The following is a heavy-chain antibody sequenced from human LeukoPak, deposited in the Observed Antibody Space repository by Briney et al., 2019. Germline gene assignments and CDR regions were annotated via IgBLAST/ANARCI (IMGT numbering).Heavy chain of an antibody. CDR2: ISGSGINT. D-gene: IGHD3-22*01. CDR3: AKATMIVVVYFDY. J-gene: IGHJ4*02. CDR1: GFTFIDFA. Sequence: GSLLLSCAASGFTFIDFAMNWVRQAPGKGLEWVSVISGSGINTYYADSVKGRFTISRDNSKNPLYLQTTSPRAEDSAVYYCAKATMIVVVYFDYWGQGTLVTVSS. V-gene: IGHV3-23*01.